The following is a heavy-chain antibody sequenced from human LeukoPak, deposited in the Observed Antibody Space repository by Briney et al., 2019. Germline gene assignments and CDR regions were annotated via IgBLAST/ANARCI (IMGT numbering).Heavy chain of an antibody. J-gene: IGHJ4*02. CDR3: ARGPGYYFDY. V-gene: IGHV1-69*01. Sequence: FQGRVTITADESTSTAYMELSSLRSEDTAVYYCARGPGYYFDYWGQGTLVTVSS.